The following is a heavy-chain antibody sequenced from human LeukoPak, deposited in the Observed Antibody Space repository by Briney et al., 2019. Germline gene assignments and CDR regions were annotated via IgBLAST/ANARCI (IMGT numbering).Heavy chain of an antibody. V-gene: IGHV3-30*04. CDR1: GFTFSSYA. J-gene: IGHJ4*02. D-gene: IGHD3-10*01. CDR3: ARGRVQDTMVRGVIPSFDY. CDR2: ISYDGSNK. Sequence: GGSLRLSCAASGFTFSSYAMHWVRQAPGKGLEWVAVISYDGSNKYYADSVKGRFTISRDNSKNTLYLQMNSRRAEDTAVYYCARGRVQDTMVRGVIPSFDYWGQGTLVTVSS.